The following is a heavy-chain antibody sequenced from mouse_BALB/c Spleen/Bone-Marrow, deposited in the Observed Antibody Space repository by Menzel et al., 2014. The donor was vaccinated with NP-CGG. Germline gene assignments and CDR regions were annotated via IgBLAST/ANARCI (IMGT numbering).Heavy chain of an antibody. Sequence: QVQLQQSGAELVRPGVSVKISCKGSDYTITDYAMHWVKQSPAQRLEWIGVISTYYDDANYNQKFKGKATMTVDKSSNTAYVKLARLTSEDSAIYYCAREWGNYPYYYGMDYWGQGTSVTVSS. D-gene: IGHD2-1*01. CDR1: DYTITDYA. J-gene: IGHJ4*01. CDR2: ISTYYDDA. V-gene: IGHV1S137*01. CDR3: AREWGNYPYYYGMDY.